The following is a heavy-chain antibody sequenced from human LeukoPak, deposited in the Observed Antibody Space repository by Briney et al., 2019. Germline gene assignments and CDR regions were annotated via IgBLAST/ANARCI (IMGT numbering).Heavy chain of an antibody. J-gene: IGHJ6*02. CDR1: GFTFSSYA. V-gene: IGHV3-30-3*01. Sequence: GRSLRLSCAASGFTFSSYAMHWVRQAPGKGLEWVAVISYDGSNKYYADSVKGRFTISRDNSKNTLYLQMNSLRAEDTAVYYCVRGGRADPYGMDVWGQGTTVTVSS. CDR2: ISYDGSNK. D-gene: IGHD5-12*01. CDR3: VRGGRADPYGMDV.